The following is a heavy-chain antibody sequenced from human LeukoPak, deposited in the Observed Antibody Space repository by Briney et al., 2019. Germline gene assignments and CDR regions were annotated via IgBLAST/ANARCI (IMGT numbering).Heavy chain of an antibody. V-gene: IGHV3-21*06. Sequence: GGSLRLSCAASGFTFSTYNVYWVRQAPGKGLEWVSSISSTSNYIYYADSVKGRFTISRDNAKNSLYLQMNSLRAEDTAVYYCARALWSGPVYYGMDVWGQGTTVTVSS. CDR1: GFTFSTYN. CDR3: ARALWSGPVYYGMDV. CDR2: ISSTSNYI. J-gene: IGHJ6*02. D-gene: IGHD3-10*01.